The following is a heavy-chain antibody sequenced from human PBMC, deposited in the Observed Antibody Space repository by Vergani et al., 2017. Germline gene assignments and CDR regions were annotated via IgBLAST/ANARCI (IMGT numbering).Heavy chain of an antibody. CDR2: ISGPGLST. D-gene: IGHD3-22*01. CDR1: GFTFSNSA. V-gene: IGHV3-23*01. J-gene: IGHJ4*02. CDR3: AGPQGTSAYYYGGFDY. Sequence: EVQLLESGGGLVQSGGSLRLSCAASGFTFSNSAVSWVRQAPGRGLAWVSSISGPGLSTYYADSVKGRFSISRDNSKNTVFLQMHSLRAEDTAIYYCAGPQGTSAYYYGGFDYWGQGILVTVSS.